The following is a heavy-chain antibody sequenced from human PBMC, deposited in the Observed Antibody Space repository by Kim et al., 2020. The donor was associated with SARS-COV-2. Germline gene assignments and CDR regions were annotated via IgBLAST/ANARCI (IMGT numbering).Heavy chain of an antibody. CDR3: AEGGYSGYDSKVFDY. CDR2: ISGSGGST. D-gene: IGHD5-12*01. V-gene: IGHV3-23*01. Sequence: GGSLRLSCAASGFTFSSYAMSWVRQAPGKGLEWVSAISGSGGSTYYADSVKGRFTISRDNSKNTLYLQMNSLRAEDTAVYYCAEGGYSGYDSKVFDYWGQGTLVTVSS. J-gene: IGHJ4*02. CDR1: GFTFSSYA.